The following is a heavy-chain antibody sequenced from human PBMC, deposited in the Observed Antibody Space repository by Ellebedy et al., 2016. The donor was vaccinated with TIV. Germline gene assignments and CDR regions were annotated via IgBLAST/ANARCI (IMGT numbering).Heavy chain of an antibody. V-gene: IGHV3-48*01. CDR2: ISSSSSNI. D-gene: IGHD3-16*02. CDR3: ARHQDYIWWRYRSRASYAFDI. J-gene: IGHJ3*02. Sequence: GESLKISCAASGFTFSSYSMNWVRQAPGKGLEWVSYISSSSSNIYYADSVKGRFPVSRDNAKNSLYLQMNILRAEDTALYHCARHQDYIWWRYRSRASYAFDIWGQGTMVTVSS. CDR1: GFTFSSYS.